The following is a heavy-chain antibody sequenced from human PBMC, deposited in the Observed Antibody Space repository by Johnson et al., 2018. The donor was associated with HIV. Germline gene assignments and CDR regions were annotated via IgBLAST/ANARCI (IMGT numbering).Heavy chain of an antibody. Sequence: QVQLVESGGGLVQPGGSRRLSCAASGFTFSSYGMHWVRQAPGKGLEWVAVIWYDGSNKYYADPVTGRFTISRDNSKNTLYLQMNSLRAEDTAVYYCARGGGCGGDCYSGFDAFDIWGQGTMVTVS. CDR1: GFTFSSYG. J-gene: IGHJ3*02. V-gene: IGHV3-33*08. CDR3: ARGGGCGGDCYSGFDAFDI. D-gene: IGHD2-21*01. CDR2: IWYDGSNK.